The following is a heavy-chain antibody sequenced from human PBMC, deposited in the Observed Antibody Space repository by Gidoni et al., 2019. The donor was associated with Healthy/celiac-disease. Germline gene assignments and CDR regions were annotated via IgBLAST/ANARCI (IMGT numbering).Heavy chain of an antibody. D-gene: IGHD2-15*01. CDR3: TLLYCSGGSCYPNYYYYYGMDV. J-gene: IGHJ6*02. V-gene: IGHV3-73*02. Sequence: EVQLVESGGGLVQPGGSLKLSCAASGFTFSGSAMHWVRQASGKGLEWVGRIRSKANSYATAYAASVKGRFTISRDDSKNTAYLQMNSLKTEDTAVYYCTLLYCSGGSCYPNYYYYYGMDVWGQGTTVTVSS. CDR2: IRSKANSYAT. CDR1: GFTFSGSA.